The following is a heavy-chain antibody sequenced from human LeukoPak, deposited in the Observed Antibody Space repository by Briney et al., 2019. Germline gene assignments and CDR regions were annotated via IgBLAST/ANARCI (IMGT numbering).Heavy chain of an antibody. CDR3: ARVPYGSGSYYRYYYYGMDV. CDR1: GGSFSGYY. J-gene: IGHJ6*04. D-gene: IGHD3-10*01. Sequence: PSETLSLTCAVYGGSFSGYYWSWIRQPPGKGLEWIGGINHSGSTNYNPSLKSRVTISVDTSKNQFSLKLSPVTAADTAVYYCARVPYGSGSYYRYYYYGMDVWGKGTTVTVSS. CDR2: INHSGST. V-gene: IGHV4-34*01.